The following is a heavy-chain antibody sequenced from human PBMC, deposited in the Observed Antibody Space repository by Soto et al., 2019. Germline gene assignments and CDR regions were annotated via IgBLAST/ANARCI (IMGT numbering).Heavy chain of an antibody. V-gene: IGHV3-23*01. CDR3: AKYGYSSSWSLGYYYGMDV. CDR1: GFTFSSYA. Sequence: GGSLRLSCAASGFTFSSYAMSWVRQAPGKGLEWVSAISGSGGSTYYADSVRGRFTISRDNSKNTLYLQMNSLRAEDTAVYYCAKYGYSSSWSLGYYYGMDVWGQGTTVTVSS. CDR2: ISGSGGST. J-gene: IGHJ6*02. D-gene: IGHD6-13*01.